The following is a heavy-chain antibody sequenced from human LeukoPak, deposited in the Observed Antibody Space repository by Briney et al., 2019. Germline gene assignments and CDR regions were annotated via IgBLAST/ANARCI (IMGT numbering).Heavy chain of an antibody. V-gene: IGHV3-53*01. Sequence: PGGSLRLSCAASGLTVSSNYMSWVRQAPGKGLERVSIIYSGGSTYYADSMKGRFTISRDNSKNTLYLQMNSLRAEDTAVYYCARAPGYCSGGSCYSLLDYWGQGTLVTVSS. CDR1: GLTVSSNY. D-gene: IGHD2-15*01. CDR2: IYSGGST. CDR3: ARAPGYCSGGSCYSLLDY. J-gene: IGHJ4*02.